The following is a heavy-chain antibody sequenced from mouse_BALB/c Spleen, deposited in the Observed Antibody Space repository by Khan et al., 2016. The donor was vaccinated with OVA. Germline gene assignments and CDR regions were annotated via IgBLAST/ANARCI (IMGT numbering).Heavy chain of an antibody. J-gene: IGHJ3*01. CDR1: GYTFTDYY. V-gene: IGHV1-77*01. Sequence: QVQLQQSGAELARPGASVKLSCKASGYTFTDYYINWVKQRTGQGLEWIGELYPGSGNTYYTAKFKGKATLTADKSSSTAYMQLSSLTSEDSAVYFCARRNYFGYTFAYWGQGTLVTVSA. CDR2: LYPGSGNT. CDR3: ARRNYFGYTFAY. D-gene: IGHD1-2*01.